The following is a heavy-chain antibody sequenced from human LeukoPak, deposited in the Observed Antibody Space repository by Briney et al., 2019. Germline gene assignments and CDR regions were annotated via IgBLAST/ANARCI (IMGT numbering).Heavy chain of an antibody. Sequence: GGSLRLSCEASGFTFSSYWMSWVRQAPGKRLEWVANIKTDGSEKYYVDSVKGRFTISRDNAKNLQMNSLRAEDTAVYYCARDYTGYFPWGQGTLVIVSS. CDR3: ARDYTGYFP. CDR2: IKTDGSEK. D-gene: IGHD3-9*01. J-gene: IGHJ5*02. V-gene: IGHV3-7*03. CDR1: GFTFSSYW.